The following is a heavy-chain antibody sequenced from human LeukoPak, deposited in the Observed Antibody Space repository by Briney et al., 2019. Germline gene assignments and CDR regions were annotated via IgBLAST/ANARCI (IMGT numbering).Heavy chain of an antibody. CDR3: ARATGDY. D-gene: IGHD5-12*01. V-gene: IGHV4-31*01. CDR2: IYYSGST. J-gene: IGHJ4*02. Sequence: IPSETRSLTSTVSGASISSGGYYWSWIRQHPGKGLEWIGYIYYSGSTYYNPSLKSPITISVDTSKNQLSLKRSSVTAADTAVYYCARATGDYWGQGTLVTVSS. CDR1: GASISSGGYY.